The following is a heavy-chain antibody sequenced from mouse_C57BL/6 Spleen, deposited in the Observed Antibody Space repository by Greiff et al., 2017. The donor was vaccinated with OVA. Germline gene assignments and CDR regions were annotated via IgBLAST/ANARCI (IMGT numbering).Heavy chain of an antibody. CDR2: ISSGGSYT. V-gene: IGHV5-6*01. J-gene: IGHJ4*01. D-gene: IGHD1-1*02. CDR3: ARHYDAMDY. CDR1: GFTFSSYG. Sequence: EVKVVESGGDLVKPGGSLKLSCAASGFTFSSYGMSWVRQTPDKRLEWVATISSGGSYTYYPDSVKGRFTISRDNAKNTLYLQMSSLKSEDTAMYYCARHYDAMDYWGQGTSVTVSS.